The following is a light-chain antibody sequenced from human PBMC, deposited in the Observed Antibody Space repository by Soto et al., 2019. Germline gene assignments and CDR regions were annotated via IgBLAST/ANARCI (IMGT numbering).Light chain of an antibody. V-gene: IGLV2-14*01. CDR2: DVS. J-gene: IGLJ3*02. CDR1: XSDVGGYNY. Sequence: QSALTQPASVSGSPGQSITISCTGTXSDVGGYNYVSWYQQHPGKAPKLMIYDVSNRPSGVSNRFSGSKSGNTASLTISGLQAEDEADYYCSSYTSSSTRVFGGGTQLTVL. CDR3: SSYTSSSTRV.